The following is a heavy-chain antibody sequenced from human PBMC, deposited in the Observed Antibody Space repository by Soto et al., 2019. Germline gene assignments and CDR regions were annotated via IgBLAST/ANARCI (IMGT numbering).Heavy chain of an antibody. CDR1: GGSISSGGYS. CDR3: ARDPGSGSYYGWFDP. D-gene: IGHD3-10*01. Sequence: PSETLSLTCAVSGGSISSGGYSWSWIRQPPGKGLEWIGYIYHSGSTYYNPSLKSRVTISVDRSKNQFSLKLNSVTAADTAVYYCARDPGSGSYYGWFDPWGQGTLVTVSS. CDR2: IYHSGST. J-gene: IGHJ5*02. V-gene: IGHV4-30-2*01.